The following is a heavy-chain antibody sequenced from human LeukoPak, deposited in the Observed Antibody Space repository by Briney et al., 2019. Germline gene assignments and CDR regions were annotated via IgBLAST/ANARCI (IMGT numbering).Heavy chain of an antibody. Sequence: AGRSLRLSCAASGFTFTDYDMHWVRQAPGKGLEWVAIISYDGINKYYTDSVKGLFTISRDNSKNTLYLQMNSLRAEDTAVYYCARDRGSYWDGGNDYWGQGTLVTVSS. CDR1: GFTFTDYD. CDR2: ISYDGINK. J-gene: IGHJ4*02. V-gene: IGHV3-30*03. CDR3: ARDRGSYWDGGNDY. D-gene: IGHD1-26*01.